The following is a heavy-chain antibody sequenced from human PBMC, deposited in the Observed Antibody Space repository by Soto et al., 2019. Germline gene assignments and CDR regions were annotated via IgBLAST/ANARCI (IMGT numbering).Heavy chain of an antibody. CDR2: IYRTGST. Sequence: SETLSLTCAVSGGSFTSNNWWTRVRQPPGQGLEWIGEIYRTGSTNYNPSLKSRVTISLDKSENQFSLKVTSLTAADTAVYYCASRDSGTSVDYWGQGTLVTVSS. D-gene: IGHD1-7*01. J-gene: IGHJ4*02. CDR3: ASRDSGTSVDY. V-gene: IGHV4-4*02. CDR1: GGSFTSNNW.